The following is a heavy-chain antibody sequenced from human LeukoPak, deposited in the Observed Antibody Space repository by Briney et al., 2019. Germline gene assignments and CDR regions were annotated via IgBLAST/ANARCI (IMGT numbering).Heavy chain of an antibody. V-gene: IGHV4-30-4*02. CDR1: GGSISSGDYY. Sequence: SETLSLTCTVSGGSISSGDYYWNWIRQPPGKGLEWIGYIHNSGSTDYNPSLKSRVTISVDTSKNQFSLKLSSVTAADTAVYYCAREMVVVTAKNYYYYYGMDVWGQGTTVTVSS. CDR3: AREMVVVTAKNYYYYYGMDV. J-gene: IGHJ6*02. D-gene: IGHD2-21*02. CDR2: IHNSGST.